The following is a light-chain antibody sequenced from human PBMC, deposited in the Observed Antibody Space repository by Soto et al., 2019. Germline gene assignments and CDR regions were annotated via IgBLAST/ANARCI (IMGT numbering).Light chain of an antibody. J-gene: IGKJ1*01. CDR3: QHYNSYSEA. V-gene: IGKV1-5*03. Sequence: DVQITQAPSSLSASVGDRVILTCRASQSIGNWLAWYQQKPGKAPKLLIYKASTLKSGVPSRFSGSGSGTEFTLTISSLQPDDFATYYCQHYNSYSEAFGQGTKVDIK. CDR2: KAS. CDR1: QSIGNW.